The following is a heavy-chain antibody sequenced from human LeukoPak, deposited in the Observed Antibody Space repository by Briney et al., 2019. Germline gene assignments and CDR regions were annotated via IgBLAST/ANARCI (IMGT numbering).Heavy chain of an antibody. CDR1: GLNFNNYW. D-gene: IGHD3-16*01. J-gene: IGHJ3*02. Sequence: GGSLRLSCAASGLNFNNYWMHWVRQAPGKGLEWVSYISSSSSTIYYADSVKGRFTISRDNSKNTLYLQMNSLRAEDTAVYYSLGGPAFDIWGQGTMVTVSS. CDR2: ISSSSSTI. V-gene: IGHV3-48*01. CDR3: LGGPAFDI.